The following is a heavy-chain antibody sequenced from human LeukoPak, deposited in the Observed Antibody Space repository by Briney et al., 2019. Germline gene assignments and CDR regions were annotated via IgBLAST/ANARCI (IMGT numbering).Heavy chain of an antibody. J-gene: IGHJ5*02. CDR1: GGSISSNNW. CDR3: ARVLSGSNFDP. CDR2: IFHSGST. V-gene: IGHV4-4*02. D-gene: IGHD3-22*01. Sequence: SGTLSLTCVVSGGSISSNNWWSWVRQPPGKGLEWIGEIFHSGSTNHNPSLKSRVTISVDKSTNQFSLRLSSVTAADTAVYYCARVLSGSNFDPGGHGTLVTVSS.